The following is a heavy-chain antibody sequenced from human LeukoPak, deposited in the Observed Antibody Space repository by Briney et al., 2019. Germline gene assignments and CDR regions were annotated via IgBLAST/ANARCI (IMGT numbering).Heavy chain of an antibody. V-gene: IGHV3-33*06. Sequence: GGSLRLSCAASGFTFSSYGMHWVRKAPGKGLGWVAVIWYDGSNKYYADSVKGRFTISRDNSKNTLYLQMNSLRAEDTAVYYCAKELEQQFDYWGQGTLATVSS. CDR1: GFTFSSYG. D-gene: IGHD6-13*01. J-gene: IGHJ4*02. CDR2: IWYDGSNK. CDR3: AKELEQQFDY.